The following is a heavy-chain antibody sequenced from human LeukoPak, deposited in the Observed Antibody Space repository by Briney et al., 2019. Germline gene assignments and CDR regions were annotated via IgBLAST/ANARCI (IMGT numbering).Heavy chain of an antibody. CDR1: GYSISSGYY. J-gene: IGHJ4*02. D-gene: IGHD3-9*01. CDR2: IYHSGST. V-gene: IGHV4-38-2*02. CDR3: ARDSARRGKGILTALEADDY. Sequence: SETLSLTCTVSGYSISSGYYWGWIRQPPGKGLEWIGSIYHSGSTYYNPSLKSRVTISVDTSKNQFSLKLSSVTAADTAVYYCARDSARRGKGILTALEADDYWGQGTLVTVSS.